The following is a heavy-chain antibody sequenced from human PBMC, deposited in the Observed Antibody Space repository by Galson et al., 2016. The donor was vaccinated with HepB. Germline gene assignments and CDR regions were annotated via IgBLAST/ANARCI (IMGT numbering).Heavy chain of an antibody. J-gene: IGHJ5*02. D-gene: IGHD1/OR15-1a*01. CDR1: GFIFNRNA. Sequence: SLRLSCAASGFIFNRNAIHWVRQAPGNGLEWVAVVSHDASHEHYADSVKGRFTLSRDNSERTVNLQMNTLRPEDKAIYYCAKDQYAYGKTPSQIDQWGQGTLVIVSS. CDR3: AKDQYAYGKTPSQIDQ. CDR2: VSHDASHE. V-gene: IGHV3-30*04.